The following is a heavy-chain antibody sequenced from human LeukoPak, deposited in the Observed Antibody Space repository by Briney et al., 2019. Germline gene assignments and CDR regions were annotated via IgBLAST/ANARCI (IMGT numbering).Heavy chain of an antibody. V-gene: IGHV3-23*01. Sequence: GGSLRLSCAASGFTFSSYAMSWVRQAPGKGLEWVSAISGSGGSTYYADSVKGRFTISRDNSKNTPYLQMNSLRAEDTAVYYCAKDVPYYYGSGSYPNWFDPWGQGTLVTVSS. CDR2: ISGSGGST. CDR3: AKDVPYYYGSGSYPNWFDP. CDR1: GFTFSSYA. J-gene: IGHJ5*02. D-gene: IGHD3-10*01.